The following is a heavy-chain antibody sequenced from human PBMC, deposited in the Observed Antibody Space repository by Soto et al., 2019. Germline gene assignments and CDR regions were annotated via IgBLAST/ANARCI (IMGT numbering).Heavy chain of an antibody. CDR3: ALVPAASLRYYYYMDF. D-gene: IGHD2-2*01. V-gene: IGHV3-30*03. J-gene: IGHJ6*03. CDR1: GFTFSSYG. Sequence: LRLSCAASGFTFSSYGMHWVRQAPGKGLEWVAVISYDGSNKYYADSVKGRFTISRDNSKNTLYLQMNSLRAEDTAVYYCALVPAASLRYYYYMDFWANGTTVTVSS. CDR2: ISYDGSNK.